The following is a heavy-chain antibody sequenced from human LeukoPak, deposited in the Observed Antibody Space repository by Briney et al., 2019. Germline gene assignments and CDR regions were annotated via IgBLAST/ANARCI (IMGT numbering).Heavy chain of an antibody. V-gene: IGHV3-64*01. CDR1: GFTFSSYA. CDR3: ARGGESSGAYYDILTGYFHDY. CDR2: ISSNGGST. Sequence: SGGPLRLSCAASGFTFSSYAMHWVRQAPGKGLEYVSAISSNGGSTYYANSVKGRFTISRDNSKNTLYLQMGSLRAEDMAVYYCARGGESSGAYYDILTGYFHDYWGQGTLVTVSS. D-gene: IGHD3-9*01. J-gene: IGHJ4*02.